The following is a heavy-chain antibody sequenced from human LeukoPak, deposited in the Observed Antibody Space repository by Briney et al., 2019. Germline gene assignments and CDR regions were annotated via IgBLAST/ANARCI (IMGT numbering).Heavy chain of an antibody. CDR2: IVPSGST. D-gene: IGHD6-13*01. J-gene: IGHJ4*02. Sequence: PSETLSLTCTVSGASIRNYYWSRIRQPAGKGLEWIGRIVPSGSTNYNPSLKSRVTMSVDTSKNQFSLKLNSVTAADTAVYYCAKEGAAPGPDFDYWGQGTLVIVSS. CDR1: GASIRNYY. CDR3: AKEGAAPGPDFDY. V-gene: IGHV4-4*07.